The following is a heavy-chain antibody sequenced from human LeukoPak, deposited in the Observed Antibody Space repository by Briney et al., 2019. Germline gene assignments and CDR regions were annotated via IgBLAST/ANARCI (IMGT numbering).Heavy chain of an antibody. CDR3: ARGASYCSSTSCYPDY. V-gene: IGHV5-51*01. CDR1: GYSFTSCW. Sequence: GESLKISCKGSGYSFTSCWIGWVRQMPGKGLEWMGIIYPGDSDTRYSPSFQGQVTISADKSISTAYLQWSSLKASDTAMYYCARGASYCSSTSCYPDYWGQGTLVTVSS. D-gene: IGHD2-2*01. CDR2: IYPGDSDT. J-gene: IGHJ4*02.